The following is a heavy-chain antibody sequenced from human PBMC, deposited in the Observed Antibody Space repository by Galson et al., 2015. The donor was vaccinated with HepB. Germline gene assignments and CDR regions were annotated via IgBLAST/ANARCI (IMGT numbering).Heavy chain of an antibody. CDR1: GFTFTTKW. CDR2: INQDGSEK. V-gene: IGHV3-7*03. J-gene: IGHJ4*02. Sequence: SLRLSCAASGFTFTTKWMNWVRQAPGKGLEWMATINQDGSEKYYVDSVKGRFTISRDNAKNSLYLQMSSLRGEDTAIYYCATPMIRGDRDLWGQGTLVTVSS. CDR3: ATPMIRGDRDL. D-gene: IGHD3-10*01.